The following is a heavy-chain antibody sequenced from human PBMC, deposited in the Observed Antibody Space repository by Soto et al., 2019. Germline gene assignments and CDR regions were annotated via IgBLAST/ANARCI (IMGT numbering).Heavy chain of an antibody. CDR1: GFTFSSYG. CDR2: IWYDGSNK. Sequence: GGSLRLSCAASGFTFSSYGMHWVRQAPGKGLEWVAVIWYDGSNKYYADSVKGRFTISRDNSKNTLYLQMNSLRAEDTAVYYCARDSEDGGWWGRNAFDIWGQGTMVTVSS. V-gene: IGHV3-33*01. J-gene: IGHJ3*02. CDR3: ARDSEDGGWWGRNAFDI. D-gene: IGHD6-19*01.